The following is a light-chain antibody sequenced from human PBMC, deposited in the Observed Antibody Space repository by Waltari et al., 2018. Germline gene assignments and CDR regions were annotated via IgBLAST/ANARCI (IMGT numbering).Light chain of an antibody. CDR1: QTISNY. J-gene: IGKJ1*01. V-gene: IGKV1-39*01. CDR2: AAS. Sequence: DIQMTQSPYSLPSPVGDSVTINCRASQTISNYLNWYHQKPGSAPTLLIFAASSLQSGVPSRLSGSGSGTDVTLTINSLQPEDFATYCCQQTFSAPQAFGQGTKVEIK. CDR3: QQTFSAPQA.